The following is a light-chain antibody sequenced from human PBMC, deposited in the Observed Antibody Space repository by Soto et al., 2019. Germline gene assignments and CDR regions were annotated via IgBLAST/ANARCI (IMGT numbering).Light chain of an antibody. CDR3: QQSYTSPPT. J-gene: IGKJ5*01. Sequence: DIQMTQSPSSLSASVGDRVTITCRARQSIDSYLNWYQQKPGKAPKLLIYAASRLQSGVPSRVSGRESGTDFTLTISSLQPEDFATYFCQQSYTSPPTFGQGTRLEIK. V-gene: IGKV1-39*01. CDR2: AAS. CDR1: QSIDSY.